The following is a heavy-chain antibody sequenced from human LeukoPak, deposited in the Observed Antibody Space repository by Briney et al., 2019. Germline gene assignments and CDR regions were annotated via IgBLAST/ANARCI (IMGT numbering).Heavy chain of an antibody. CDR3: ARGTVGRTYEPQRY. Sequence: GGSLRLSCAASGFTFSTYSMNWVRQAPGKGLEWVSSISSSSTFISSADSVKGRFTISRDNAKNSLYLQMNSLRADDTAVYYCARGTVGRTYEPQRYWGQGILVTVSS. V-gene: IGHV3-21*01. CDR1: GFTFSTYS. J-gene: IGHJ4*02. CDR2: ISSSSTFI. D-gene: IGHD1-14*01.